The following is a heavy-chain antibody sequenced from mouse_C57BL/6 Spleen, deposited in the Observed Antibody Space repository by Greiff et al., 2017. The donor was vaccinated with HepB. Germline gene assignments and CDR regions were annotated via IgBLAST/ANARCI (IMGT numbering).Heavy chain of an antibody. CDR2: IYPGDGDT. Sequence: VQLQQSGPELVKPGASVKISCKASGYAFSSSWMNWVKQRPGKGLEWIGRIYPGDGDTNYNGKFKGKATLTADKSSSTAYMQLSSLTSEDSAVYFCARSGIYYGNLWFSYWGQGTLVTVSA. J-gene: IGHJ3*01. CDR3: ARSGIYYGNLWFSY. CDR1: GYAFSSSW. D-gene: IGHD2-1*01. V-gene: IGHV1-82*01.